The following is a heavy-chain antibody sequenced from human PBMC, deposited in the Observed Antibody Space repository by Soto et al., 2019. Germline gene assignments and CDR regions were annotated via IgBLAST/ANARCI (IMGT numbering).Heavy chain of an antibody. Sequence: ASVKVSCKASGYTFTSCYMHWVRQAPGQGLEWMGIINPSGGSTSYAQKFQGRVTMTRDTSTSTVYMELSSLRSEDTAVYYCARDRGPSSGYYPYWFDPWGRGTLVTVSS. CDR1: GYTFTSCY. CDR3: ARDRGPSSGYYPYWFDP. D-gene: IGHD3-22*01. V-gene: IGHV1-46*01. J-gene: IGHJ5*02. CDR2: INPSGGST.